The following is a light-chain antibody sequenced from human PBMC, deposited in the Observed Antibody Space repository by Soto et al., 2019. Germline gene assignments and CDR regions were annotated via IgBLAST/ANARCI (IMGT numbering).Light chain of an antibody. J-gene: IGLJ2*01. CDR1: SSDIGGYDY. V-gene: IGLV2-14*01. CDR2: DVN. CDR3: TSYASGSSHVV. Sequence: QSALTHPASVSGSPGQSITLSCTGTSSDIGGYDYVSWYQRHPGKAPKLIIYDVNNRPSGVSNRFSGCKSGNTASLTISGLQAGDEADYYCTSYASGSSHVVFRGGTKLTVL.